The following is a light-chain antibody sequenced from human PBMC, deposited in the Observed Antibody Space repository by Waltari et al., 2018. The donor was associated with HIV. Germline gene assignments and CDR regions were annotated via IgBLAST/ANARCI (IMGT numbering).Light chain of an antibody. J-gene: IGLJ2*01. Sequence: SYELTQPPSVSVSPGQTASITCSGNKLGGTYASWYQQKPGQSPVLVIYQDNKRPSGMPERFSGSTAVNTATLTISGTQTMDEADYYCQAWDSATGVFGGGTNLTVL. CDR3: QAWDSATGV. CDR1: KLGGTY. V-gene: IGLV3-1*01. CDR2: QDN.